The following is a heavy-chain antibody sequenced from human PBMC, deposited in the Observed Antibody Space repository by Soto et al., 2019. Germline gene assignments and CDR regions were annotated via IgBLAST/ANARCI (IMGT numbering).Heavy chain of an antibody. Sequence: SETLSLTCTVSGGSISSGGYYWSWIRQHPGKGLEWIGYIYYSGSTYYNTSLKSQVTISVDTSKNQFSLKLSSVTAADTAVYYCARAFSWELLPIGAFDIWGQGTMVTVSS. CDR1: GGSISSGGYY. D-gene: IGHD1-26*01. V-gene: IGHV4-31*01. CDR2: IYYSGST. J-gene: IGHJ3*02. CDR3: ARAFSWELLPIGAFDI.